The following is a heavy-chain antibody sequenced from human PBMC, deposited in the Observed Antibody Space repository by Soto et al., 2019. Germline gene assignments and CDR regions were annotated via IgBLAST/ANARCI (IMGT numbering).Heavy chain of an antibody. CDR2: IYHSGST. CDR1: GYSISSGYY. V-gene: IGHV4-38-2*01. J-gene: IGHJ4*02. Sequence: SETLSLTCAVSGYSISSGYYWGWIRQPPGKGLEWIGTIYHSGSTYYNPSLKSRVTISVDTSKNQFSLKLTSVTAADTAVYYCARSPDSAMAFDFWGQGTLVTVSS. CDR3: ARSPDSAMAFDF. D-gene: IGHD5-18*01.